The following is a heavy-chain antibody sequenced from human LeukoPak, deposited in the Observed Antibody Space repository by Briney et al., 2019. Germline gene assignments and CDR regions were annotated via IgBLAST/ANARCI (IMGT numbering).Heavy chain of an antibody. CDR2: ISYDGSNK. Sequence: GRSLRLSCAASGFTFSSYGMHWVRQAPGKGLEWVAVISYDGSNKYYAGSVKGRFTISRDNSKNTLYLQMNSLRAEDTAVYYCAKDQYSSPDGMDVWGQGTTVTVSS. V-gene: IGHV3-30*18. CDR1: GFTFSSYG. D-gene: IGHD6-6*01. J-gene: IGHJ6*02. CDR3: AKDQYSSPDGMDV.